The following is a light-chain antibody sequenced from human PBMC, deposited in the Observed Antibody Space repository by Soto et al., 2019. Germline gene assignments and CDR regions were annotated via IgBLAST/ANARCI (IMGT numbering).Light chain of an antibody. CDR2: EAS. Sequence: IRMTHSPSSLSASVGDRVTITCQASQDISNYLNWYQQKVGRAPKLLIYEASRLESGVPSRISGSGSGTEFTLTISSLQPDDFATYYCQQYTSYPWTLGQGTKVDI. CDR3: QQYTSYPWT. V-gene: IGKV1-5*03. CDR1: QDISNY. J-gene: IGKJ1*01.